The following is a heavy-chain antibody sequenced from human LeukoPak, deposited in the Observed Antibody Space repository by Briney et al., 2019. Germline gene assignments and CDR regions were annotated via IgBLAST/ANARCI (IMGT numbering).Heavy chain of an antibody. J-gene: IGHJ4*02. Sequence: KSSETLSLTCAVYGGSFSGYYWSWIRQPPGKGLEWIGEINHSGSTNYNPSLKSRVTISVDTSKNQFSLKLSSVTAADTAVYYCARSPRVKEPYIVVVPAAIFDYWGQVTLVTVSS. CDR3: ARSPRVKEPYIVVVPAAIFDY. D-gene: IGHD2-2*01. CDR2: INHSGST. V-gene: IGHV4-34*01. CDR1: GGSFSGYY.